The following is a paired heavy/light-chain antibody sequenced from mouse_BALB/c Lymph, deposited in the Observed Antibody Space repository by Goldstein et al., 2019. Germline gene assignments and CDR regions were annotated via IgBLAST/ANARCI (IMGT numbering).Light chain of an antibody. CDR2: KVS. V-gene: IGKV1-117*01. CDR1: QSIVHSNGNTY. Sequence: DVLMTQTPLSLPVSLGDQASISCRSSQSIVHSNGNTYLEWYLQKPGQSPKLLIYKVSNRFSGVPDRFSGSGSGTDFTLKISRVEAEDLGVYYCFQGSHVPWTFGGGTKLEIK. CDR3: FQGSHVPWT. J-gene: IGKJ1*01.
Heavy chain of an antibody. D-gene: IGHD1-2*01. CDR1: GFTFSSYA. CDR3: ASVITTATGAMDY. CDR2: ISSGGSYT. Sequence: EVMLVESGGGLVKPGGSLKLSCAASGFTFSSYAMSWVRQTPEKRLEWVATISSGGSYTYYPDSVKGRFTISRDNAKNTLYLQMSSLRSEDTAMYYCASVITTATGAMDYWGQGTSVTVSS. V-gene: IGHV5-9-1*01. J-gene: IGHJ4*01.